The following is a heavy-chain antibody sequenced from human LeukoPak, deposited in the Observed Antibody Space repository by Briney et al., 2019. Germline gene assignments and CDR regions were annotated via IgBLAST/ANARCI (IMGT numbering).Heavy chain of an antibody. CDR2: IYNTGTT. V-gene: IGHV4-4*07. CDR3: ARANPPGAFDY. J-gene: IGHJ4*02. CDR1: GGSISTYY. Sequence: SETLSLTCTVSGGSISTYYWSWIRQPAGKGLEWIGRIYNTGTTNRNPSLKSRVTVSVDTSKNQFSLKLSSVTAADTAVYYCARANPPGAFDYWGQGTLVTVSS.